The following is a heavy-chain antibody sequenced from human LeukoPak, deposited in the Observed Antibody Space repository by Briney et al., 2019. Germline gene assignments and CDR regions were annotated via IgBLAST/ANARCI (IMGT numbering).Heavy chain of an antibody. D-gene: IGHD2-21*01. J-gene: IGHJ4*02. V-gene: IGHV3-74*01. CDR3: ARDGFTGPVIACLDY. CDR1: GFAFGSHA. Sequence: GGSLRLSCFASGFAFGSHAMHWVRQAPGEGLEWVSRLKYDGSGPSYADSVKGRFTISRDSAKNTLYLQMSSLRVEDTAVYYCARDGFTGPVIACLDYWGQGTPVTVSS. CDR2: LKYDGSGP.